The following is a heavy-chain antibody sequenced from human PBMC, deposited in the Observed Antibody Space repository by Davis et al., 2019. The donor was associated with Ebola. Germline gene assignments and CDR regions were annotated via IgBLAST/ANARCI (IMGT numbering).Heavy chain of an antibody. J-gene: IGHJ4*02. CDR3: ARDLNWGIEY. D-gene: IGHD7-27*01. CDR2: INPSAGTT. V-gene: IGHV1-46*04. CDR1: GYTFTSYQ. Sequence: ASVKVSCKTSGYTFTSYQIHWVRQAPGHGLEWVGVINPSAGTTKYAQTLQGRVTMARDTSASTVYMELSSLRSDDTAVYYCARDLNWGIEYWGLGTLVIVSS.